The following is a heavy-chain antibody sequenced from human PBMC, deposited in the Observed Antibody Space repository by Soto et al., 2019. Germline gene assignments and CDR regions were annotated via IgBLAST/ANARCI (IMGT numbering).Heavy chain of an antibody. D-gene: IGHD3-16*01. CDR2: TSYDGSDK. Sequence: QVQLVESGGGVVQPGSSLRVSCVGSGFTFRSYVIHWVRQAPGKGLEWVALTSYDGSDKYYDDSVRGRFTISRDNSRNTVDFQMDSLRLEDTALYYCARWGTTGGLDVWGQGTLVSVSS. V-gene: IGHV3-33*05. J-gene: IGHJ1*01. CDR3: ARWGTTGGLDV. CDR1: GFTFRSYV.